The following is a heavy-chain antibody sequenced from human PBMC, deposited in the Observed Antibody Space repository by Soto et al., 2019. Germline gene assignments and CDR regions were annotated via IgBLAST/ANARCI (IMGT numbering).Heavy chain of an antibody. CDR2: ISVSGNII. Sequence: SLRLSCAASGFTFSTYEFNWVRQAPGMGLEWISYISVSGNIIKYADSVKGRFTISRDDAENSLHLHMSSLRVDDTAVYFCVRDTMRASADASLEYWGQGTQVNVSS. D-gene: IGHD6-13*01. CDR1: GFTFSTYE. V-gene: IGHV3-48*03. J-gene: IGHJ4*02. CDR3: VRDTMRASADASLEY.